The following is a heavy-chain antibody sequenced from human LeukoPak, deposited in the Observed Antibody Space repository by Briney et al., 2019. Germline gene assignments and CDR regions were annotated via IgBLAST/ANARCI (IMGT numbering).Heavy chain of an antibody. V-gene: IGHV2-5*02. Sequence: SGPTLVNPTQTLTLTCTFSGFSLSTSGVGVGWIRQPPGKALEWLALIYWDDDKRYSPSLKSRLTITKDTSKNQVVLTMTNMDPVDTATYYCAHAHCRSISCHPYYYYGMDVWGQGTTVTVSS. CDR2: IYWDDDK. D-gene: IGHD2-2*01. CDR1: GFSLSTSGVG. CDR3: AHAHCRSISCHPYYYYGMDV. J-gene: IGHJ6*02.